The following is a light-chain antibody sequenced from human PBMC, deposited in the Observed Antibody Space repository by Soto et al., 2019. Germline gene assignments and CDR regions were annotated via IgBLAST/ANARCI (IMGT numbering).Light chain of an antibody. CDR1: TSNIASNT. CDR3: AAWDDSLNAYV. J-gene: IGLJ1*01. CDR2: INT. Sequence: QSVLTQPPSASGTPGQRVTISCAGSTSNIASNTVQWYQQLPGTAPKLLIYINTHRPSGVPDRFSGSKSGTSASLAISGLQSEDEADYYCAAWDDSLNAYVFGTGTKVTVL. V-gene: IGLV1-44*01.